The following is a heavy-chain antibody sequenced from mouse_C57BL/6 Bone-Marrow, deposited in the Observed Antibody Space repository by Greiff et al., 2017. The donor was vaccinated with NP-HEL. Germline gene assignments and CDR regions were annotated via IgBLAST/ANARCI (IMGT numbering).Heavy chain of an antibody. Sequence: QVQLQQSGAELARPGASVKLSCKASGYTFTSYGISWVKQRTGQGLEWIGEIYPRSGNTYYNEKFKGKATLTADKSSSTAYMELRSLTSEDSAVYFCARGGLRRPYWYFEVWGTGTTVTVSS. CDR1: GYTFTSYG. V-gene: IGHV1-81*01. CDR2: IYPRSGNT. CDR3: ARGGLRRPYWYFEV. J-gene: IGHJ1*03. D-gene: IGHD2-4*01.